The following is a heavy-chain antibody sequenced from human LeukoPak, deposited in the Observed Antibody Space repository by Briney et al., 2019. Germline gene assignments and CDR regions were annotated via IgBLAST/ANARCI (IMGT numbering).Heavy chain of an antibody. CDR2: IYYSGSS. J-gene: IGHJ3*02. Sequence: PSETLSLTCTVSGGSISSYYWSWIRQPPGKGLEWIGYIYYSGSSNYNPSLKSRVTISVDTSKNQFSLKLSSVTAAGTAVYYCARSKSYGDPYAFDIWGQGTMVTVSS. CDR3: ARSKSYGDPYAFDI. D-gene: IGHD4-17*01. CDR1: GGSISSYY. V-gene: IGHV4-59*08.